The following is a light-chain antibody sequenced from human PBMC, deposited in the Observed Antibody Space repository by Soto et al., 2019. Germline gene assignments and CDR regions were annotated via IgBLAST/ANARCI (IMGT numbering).Light chain of an antibody. V-gene: IGLV6-57*04. CDR1: SGSVASNY. J-gene: IGLJ2*01. CDR2: EDS. CDR3: QSSDSSDHVG. Sequence: NFMLTQPQFVSESPGKTVTISCTRSSGSVASNYVQWYQQRPGRAPTTVVFEDSQRPSGVPDRFSGSIDRISNSASLTISALKTEDEADYYCQSSDSSDHVGFGGGTKLTVL.